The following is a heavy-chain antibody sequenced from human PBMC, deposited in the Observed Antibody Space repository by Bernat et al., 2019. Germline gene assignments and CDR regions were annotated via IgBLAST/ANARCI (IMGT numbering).Heavy chain of an antibody. CDR2: IRSKANSYAT. Sequence: EVQLVESGGGLVQPGGSLKLSCVASGFTFSGSAMHWVRQASGKGLEWFGRIRSKANSYATTYAASVRGRFTISRDDSKNTAYLEMNSLKMEDTAVYYCTAPPSQCGWYYLDYGGKGTLVTVSS. J-gene: IGHJ4*02. D-gene: IGHD6-19*01. V-gene: IGHV3-73*01. CDR3: TAPPSQCGWYYLDY. CDR1: GFTFSGSA.